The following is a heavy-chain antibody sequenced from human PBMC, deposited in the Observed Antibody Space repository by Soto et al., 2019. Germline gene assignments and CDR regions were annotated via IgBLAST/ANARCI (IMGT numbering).Heavy chain of an antibody. CDR1: GGTFSSYA. CDR3: ARAAYRSLWFLSH. CDR2: IIPIFGTA. J-gene: IGHJ4*02. V-gene: IGHV1-69*13. Sequence: SVKVSCKASGGTFSSYAISWVRQAPGQGLEWMGGIIPIFGTANYAQKFQGRVTITADESTSTAYMELSGLRSDDTGVYYCARAAYRSLWFLSHWAQGTLVTVSS. D-gene: IGHD3-9*01.